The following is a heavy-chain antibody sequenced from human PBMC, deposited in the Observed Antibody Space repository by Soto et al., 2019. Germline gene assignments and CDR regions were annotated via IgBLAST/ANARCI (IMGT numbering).Heavy chain of an antibody. CDR2: ISSDGTIT. CDR1: GFTFSTYW. CDR3: ARDYWAQVDL. Sequence: EVQLVESGGGLVQPGGSLRLSCVASGFTFSTYWMHWVRRAPGKGLVWVSRISSDGTITNYADSVEGRFTISRDNARNTLYLQVNSLRAEDTAVYYCARDYWAQVDLWGQGTLVTVSS. D-gene: IGHD2-8*02. V-gene: IGHV3-74*01. J-gene: IGHJ5*02.